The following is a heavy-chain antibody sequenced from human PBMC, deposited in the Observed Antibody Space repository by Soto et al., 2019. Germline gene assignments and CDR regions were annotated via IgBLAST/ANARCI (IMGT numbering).Heavy chain of an antibody. Sequence: GGSLSLSCAPSVFSFTTYAMHWFRQAPGKGLEWVAVISDDGSIKYYADSVKGRFTISRDNSKNTFYLQMNSLRGDDTALYYCARAIETAMDPCDYWGQGALVTVSS. CDR1: VFSFTTYA. V-gene: IGHV3-30-3*01. CDR2: ISDDGSIK. J-gene: IGHJ4*02. D-gene: IGHD5-18*01. CDR3: ARAIETAMDPCDY.